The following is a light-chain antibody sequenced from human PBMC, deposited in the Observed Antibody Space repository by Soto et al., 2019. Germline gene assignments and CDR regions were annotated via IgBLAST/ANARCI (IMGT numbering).Light chain of an antibody. Sequence: EIVLTQSPGTLSLSPGERATLSCSASQSVSSTYLAWYQQKPGQAPRLLIYGASSRATGIPDRFSGSGSGTDFTLTISRLEPEDYAVYYCQQYGRSPPTFGQGTKVDNK. CDR2: GAS. V-gene: IGKV3-20*01. CDR1: QSVSSTY. CDR3: QQYGRSPPT. J-gene: IGKJ1*01.